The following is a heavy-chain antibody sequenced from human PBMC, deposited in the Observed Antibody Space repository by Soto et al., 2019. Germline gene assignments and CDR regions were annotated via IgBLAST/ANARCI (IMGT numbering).Heavy chain of an antibody. CDR3: AKSGYCSSTSCYGPGYYYYYGMDV. V-gene: IGHV3-30*18. CDR2: ISYDGSNK. D-gene: IGHD2-2*01. J-gene: IGHJ6*01. CDR1: GFTFSSYG. Sequence: QVQLVESGGGVVQPGRSLRLSCAASGFTFSSYGMHWVRQAPGKGLEWVAVISYDGSNKYYADSVKGRFTISRDNSKNTLYLQMNSLRAEDTAVYYCAKSGYCSSTSCYGPGYYYYYGMDVW.